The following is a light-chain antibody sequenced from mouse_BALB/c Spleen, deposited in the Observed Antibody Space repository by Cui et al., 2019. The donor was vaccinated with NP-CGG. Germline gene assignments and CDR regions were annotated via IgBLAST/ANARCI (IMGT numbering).Light chain of an antibody. CDR2: GTN. J-gene: IGLJ1*01. CDR3: ALWYSNHWV. Sequence: QAFVTHKSARTTSPVETVTLTCRSSTGAVTTSNYANWVQEKPDHLFTGLIGGTNNRAPGVPARFSGSLIGDKAALTITGAQTEDEAIYFCALWYSNHWVFGGGTKLTVL. CDR1: TGAVTTSNY. V-gene: IGLV1*01.